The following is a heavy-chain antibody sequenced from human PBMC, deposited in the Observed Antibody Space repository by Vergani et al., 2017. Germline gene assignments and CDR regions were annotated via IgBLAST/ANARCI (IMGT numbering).Heavy chain of an antibody. CDR1: FDSIRNLY. D-gene: IGHD4-23*01. CDR3: ARELIDGGNSGWFDP. Sequence: QVQLQESGPGLVKSSETLSLTCSVSFDSIRNLYCNWIRQPPGKGLEWIGSIHYSENTNYNPSLKTRVTISVDTSKNQFSLTLTSVTAADTAVYYCARELIDGGNSGWFDPWGQGSLVTVSS. V-gene: IGHV4-59*11. J-gene: IGHJ5*02. CDR2: IHYSENT.